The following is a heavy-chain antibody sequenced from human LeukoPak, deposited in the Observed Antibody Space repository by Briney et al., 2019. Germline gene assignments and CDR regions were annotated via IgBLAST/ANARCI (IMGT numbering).Heavy chain of an antibody. CDR2: SYYTGPT. Sequence: SETLSLTCTVSGGSIANYYWSWIRQTPGKGLEWIGFSYYTGPTNYNPSLKSRVTISIDTSKSQFSLRLTSVTPADTATYYCARDYPHFFDNWGQGALVTVSS. J-gene: IGHJ4*02. CDR1: GGSIANYY. V-gene: IGHV4-59*01. D-gene: IGHD3-16*02. CDR3: ARDYPHFFDN.